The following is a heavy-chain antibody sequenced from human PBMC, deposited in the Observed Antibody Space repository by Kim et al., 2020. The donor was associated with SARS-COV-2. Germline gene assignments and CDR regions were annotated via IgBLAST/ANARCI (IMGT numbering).Heavy chain of an antibody. J-gene: IGHJ4*02. D-gene: IGHD3-10*01. V-gene: IGHV3-9*01. Sequence: GGSLRLSCAASGFTFDDYAMHWVRQAPGKGLEWVSGISWNSGSIGYADSVKGRFTISRDNAKNSLYLQMNRLRAEDTALYYCAKAASWMVQGVGGDYWGQGTLGTVSS. CDR3: AKAASWMVQGVGGDY. CDR2: ISWNSGSI. CDR1: GFTFDDYA.